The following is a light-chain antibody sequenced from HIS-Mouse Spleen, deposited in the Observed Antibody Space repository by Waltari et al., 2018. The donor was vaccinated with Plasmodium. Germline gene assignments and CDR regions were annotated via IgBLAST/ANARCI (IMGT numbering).Light chain of an antibody. Sequence: SYELTQPPSVSVSPGQTARITCSGDALPKNYAYWYQQKSGQAPVLVIYEDSKRPSGIPERFSVSSSGTMATLTISGAQVEDEADYYCYSTDSSGNHRVFGGGTKLTVL. CDR3: YSTDSSGNHRV. CDR1: ALPKNY. J-gene: IGLJ3*02. V-gene: IGLV3-10*01. CDR2: EDS.